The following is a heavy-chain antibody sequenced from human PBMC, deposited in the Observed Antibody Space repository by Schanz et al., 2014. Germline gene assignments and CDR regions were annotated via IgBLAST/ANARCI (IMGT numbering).Heavy chain of an antibody. J-gene: IGHJ5*01. D-gene: IGHD5-12*01. CDR3: AKDVYRGYYSVSSDS. V-gene: IGHV3-30*02. CDR2: VRFDGSER. Sequence: QVQLVESGGGVVRPGGSLRLSCAASGFTFSSYGMHWVRQAPGKGLEWVAFVRFDGSERYYADSVKGRFTISRDDSKSTLHLQMNSLRAEDTALYYCAKDVYRGYYSVSSDSWGQGTLVTVSS. CDR1: GFTFSSYG.